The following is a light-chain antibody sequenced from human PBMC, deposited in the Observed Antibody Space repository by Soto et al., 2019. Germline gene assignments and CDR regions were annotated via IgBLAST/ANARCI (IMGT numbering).Light chain of an antibody. Sequence: EIVLTQSPATLSLSPGERATLSCRASQSVNSYLACYQQKPGQAPRLLIYDANSRATGIPAKFSGSGSGTDFALTISSLEPEDFAVYYCQQRSKWPVTFGGGTKVEIK. CDR2: DAN. V-gene: IGKV3-11*01. CDR1: QSVNSY. J-gene: IGKJ4*01. CDR3: QQRSKWPVT.